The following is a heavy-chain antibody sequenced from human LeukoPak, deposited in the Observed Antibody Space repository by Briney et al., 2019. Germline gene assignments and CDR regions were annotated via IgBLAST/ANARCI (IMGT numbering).Heavy chain of an antibody. CDR1: GVSISSGGYS. J-gene: IGHJ6*02. Sequence: SETLSLTCAVSGVSISSGGYSWSWIRQPPGKGLEWIGYIYHSGSTYYNPSLKSRVTISVDTSKNQFSLKLSSVTAADTAVYYCARDQTSSYGYYYYGMDVWGQGTTVTVSS. V-gene: IGHV4-30-2*01. CDR2: IYHSGST. D-gene: IGHD5-18*01. CDR3: ARDQTSSYGYYYYGMDV.